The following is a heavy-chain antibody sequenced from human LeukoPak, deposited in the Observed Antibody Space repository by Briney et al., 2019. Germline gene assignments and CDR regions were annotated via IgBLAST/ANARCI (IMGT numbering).Heavy chain of an antibody. J-gene: IGHJ4*02. Sequence: AGGSLRLSCAASGFTFSSYAMSWVRQAPGKGLEWVSAISGSGGSTYYADSVKGRFTISRDNSKNTLYLQMNSLRAEDTAVYYCASDRTYCSGGSCYSCLDYWGQGTLVTVSS. CDR3: ASDRTYCSGGSCYSCLDY. CDR2: ISGSGGST. CDR1: GFTFSSYA. V-gene: IGHV3-23*01. D-gene: IGHD2-15*01.